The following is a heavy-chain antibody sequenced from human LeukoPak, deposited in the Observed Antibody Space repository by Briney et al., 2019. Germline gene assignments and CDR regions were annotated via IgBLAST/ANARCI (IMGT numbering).Heavy chain of an antibody. J-gene: IGHJ5*02. V-gene: IGHV4-61*02. CDR1: VGCMSSDRYY. CDR3: ARVFGL. Sequence: SQTLSLTCTVSVGCMSSDRYYWNWIRQPAGKGLEWIGRIYTSETTNYNPSLKSRVTSSVDTSKNQFSLKLSSVTAADTAVYYCARVFGLWGQGTLVTVSS. CDR2: IYTSETT.